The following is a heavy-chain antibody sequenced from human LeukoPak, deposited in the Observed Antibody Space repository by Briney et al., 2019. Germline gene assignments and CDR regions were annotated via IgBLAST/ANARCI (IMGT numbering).Heavy chain of an antibody. CDR1: GFTFSSYG. Sequence: GGSLRLSCAASGFTFSSYGIHWVRQAPGKGLEWVAFIRYDGSNKYYTDSVKGRFTISRDNSKNTLYLEMNSLRAEDTAVYNCATGRLGELSRPFAYWGQGTLATVSS. D-gene: IGHD3-10*01. J-gene: IGHJ4*02. CDR2: IRYDGSNK. V-gene: IGHV3-30*02. CDR3: ATGRLGELSRPFAY.